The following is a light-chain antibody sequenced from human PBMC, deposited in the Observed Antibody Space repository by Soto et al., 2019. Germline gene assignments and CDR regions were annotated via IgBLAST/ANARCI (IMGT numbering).Light chain of an antibody. CDR3: QQFDNRPLT. CDR1: QDISNY. V-gene: IGKV1-33*01. Sequence: DIQMTQSPSSLSASVGDRVTITCQASQDISNYLNWYQQKPGKDPKILIYDASVLEVGVPSRLSGGGSGTHFTLTISSLQAEDVATYYCQQFDNRPLTFGGGTKVEIK. CDR2: DAS. J-gene: IGKJ4*01.